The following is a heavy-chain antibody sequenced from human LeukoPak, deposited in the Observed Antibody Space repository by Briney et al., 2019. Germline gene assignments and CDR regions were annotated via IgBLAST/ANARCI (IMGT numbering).Heavy chain of an antibody. CDR1: RGSISSSSSY. CDR3: ARHRRTYYYDSSGPWYFDL. CDR2: IYYSGTT. Sequence: SETLSLTCTVSRGSISSSSSYWDWIRQPPGKGLEWIGSIYYSGTTYYNPSLKSRVTISVDTSKNQFSLKLSSVTAADTAVYYCARHRRTYYYDSSGPWYFDLWGRGTLVTVSS. J-gene: IGHJ2*01. V-gene: IGHV4-39*07. D-gene: IGHD3-22*01.